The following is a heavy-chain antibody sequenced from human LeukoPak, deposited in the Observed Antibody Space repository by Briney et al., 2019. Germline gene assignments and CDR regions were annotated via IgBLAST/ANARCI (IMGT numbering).Heavy chain of an antibody. CDR3: VRETEYDTYFDY. J-gene: IGHJ4*02. V-gene: IGHV3-53*01. CDR1: GFSVRVNH. CDR2: ILPGRVT. Sequence: GGSLTLSCEVSGFSVRVNHMAWVRQGLGKGLEWVAVILPGRVTHYTDSLRDRFSISTDKSKNVLYLQMDTLRAEDTALYYCVRETEYDTYFDYWGRGTLVTVSS. D-gene: IGHD1-1*01.